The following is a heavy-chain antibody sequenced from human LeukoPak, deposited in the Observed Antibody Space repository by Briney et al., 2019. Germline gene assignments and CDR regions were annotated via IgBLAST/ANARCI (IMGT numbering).Heavy chain of an antibody. CDR1: GGSISSGGYY. Sequence: SETLSLTCTVSGGSISSGGYYWSWIRQHPGKGLEWIGYIYYSGSTYYNPSLKSRVTISVDTSKNQFSLKLSSVTAADTAVYYCARGGVLRPPLYWGQGTLVTVSS. J-gene: IGHJ4*02. V-gene: IGHV4-31*03. CDR3: ARGGVLRPPLY. D-gene: IGHD4/OR15-4a*01. CDR2: IYYSGST.